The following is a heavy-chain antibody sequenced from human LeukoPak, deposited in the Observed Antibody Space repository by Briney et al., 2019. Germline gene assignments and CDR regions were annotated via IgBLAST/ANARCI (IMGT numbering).Heavy chain of an antibody. CDR2: IYPSDSDT. V-gene: IGHV5-51*01. CDR1: GYSFSSYW. Sequence: TGESLKISCKDSGYSFSSYWIGWVRQMPGKALEWMGIIYPSDSDTKYSPSFEGQVAISVDKSTSTAYVEWSSLKASDTAMYYCARRGRDGYFSLDYWGQGTLVTVSS. J-gene: IGHJ4*02. CDR3: ARRGRDGYFSLDY. D-gene: IGHD5-24*01.